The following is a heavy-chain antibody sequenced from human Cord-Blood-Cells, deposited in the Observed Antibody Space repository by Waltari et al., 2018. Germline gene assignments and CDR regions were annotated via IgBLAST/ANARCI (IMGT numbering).Heavy chain of an antibody. D-gene: IGHD6-6*01. Sequence: QVQLVQSGAEVKKPGSSVQASCKAPGRTFSRYPISVARQAPGQGLEWMGGFSPIFGTANYAQKFQGRVTITADESTSTAYMELSSLRSEDTAVYYCARYPQYSSSSWFDPWGQGTLVTVSS. CDR1: GRTFSRYP. CDR2: FSPIFGTA. J-gene: IGHJ5*02. V-gene: IGHV1-69*01. CDR3: ARYPQYSSSSWFDP.